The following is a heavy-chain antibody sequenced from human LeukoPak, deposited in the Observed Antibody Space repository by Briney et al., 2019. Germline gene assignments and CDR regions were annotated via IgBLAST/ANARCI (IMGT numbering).Heavy chain of an antibody. D-gene: IGHD6-19*01. CDR2: MYYGGST. Sequence: SETLSLTCTVYGGSLSRSSYYWGWIRQPPGKGLEWIGSMYYGGSTYYSPSLRSRVTISVDTSEIQFSLKLNSVTAADTAVYYCVGSGWNGGPFDSWGQGTLVTVSS. CDR1: GGSLSRSSYY. CDR3: VGSGWNGGPFDS. V-gene: IGHV4-39*07. J-gene: IGHJ4*02.